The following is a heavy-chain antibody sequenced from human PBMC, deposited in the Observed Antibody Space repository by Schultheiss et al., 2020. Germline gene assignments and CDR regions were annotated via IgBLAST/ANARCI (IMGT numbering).Heavy chain of an antibody. CDR2: IWYDGSNK. D-gene: IGHD3-22*01. CDR1: GFTFSSYG. CDR3: ARDCLPRLFHYFDY. V-gene: IGHV3-33*01. J-gene: IGHJ4*02. Sequence: GGSLRLSCAASGFTFSSYGMHWVRQAPGKGLEWVAVIWYDGSNKYYADSVKGRFTISRDNSKITLYLQMNSLRAEDTAVYYCARDCLPRLFHYFDYWGQGTLVTVSS.